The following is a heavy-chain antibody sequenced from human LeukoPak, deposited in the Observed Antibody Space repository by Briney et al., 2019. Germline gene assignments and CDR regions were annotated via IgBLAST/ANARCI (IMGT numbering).Heavy chain of an antibody. CDR1: GYTFTGYY. D-gene: IGHD1-26*01. Sequence: ASVKVSCKASGYTFTGYYMHWVRQAPGQGLEWMGWINPNSGGTNYAQKYQGRVTLTRDTSISTAYMELSRLRSDDTAVYYCARSGATTTYFDYWGQGTLVTVSS. J-gene: IGHJ4*02. CDR2: INPNSGGT. CDR3: ARSGATTTYFDY. V-gene: IGHV1-2*02.